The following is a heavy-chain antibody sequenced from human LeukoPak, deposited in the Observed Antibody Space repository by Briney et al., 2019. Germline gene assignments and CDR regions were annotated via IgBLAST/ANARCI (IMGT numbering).Heavy chain of an antibody. CDR1: GFTFRSYE. V-gene: IGHV3-48*03. D-gene: IGHD2-21*02. Sequence: GGSLRLSCAASGFTFRSYEMNWVRQAPGKGLEWVSYISNSGCTKYYADSVKGRFTISRDNDKNSMYLQMNSLRAEDTAVYYCARECGGDCYSDPFDYWGQGTLVTVSS. CDR2: ISNSGCTK. CDR3: ARECGGDCYSDPFDY. J-gene: IGHJ4*02.